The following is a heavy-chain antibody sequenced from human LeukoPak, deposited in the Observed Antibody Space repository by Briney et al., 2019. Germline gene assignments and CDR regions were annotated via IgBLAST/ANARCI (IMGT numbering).Heavy chain of an antibody. J-gene: IGHJ5*02. CDR1: GGTFSSYA. D-gene: IGHD3-22*01. Sequence: SVKVSCKASGGTFSSYAISWVRQAPGQGLEWMGGIIPIFGTANYAQKFQGRVTITADKSTSTAYMELSSLRSEDTAVYYCARPDYYDSSGDPGFDPWGQGTLVTVSS. CDR2: IIPIFGTA. CDR3: ARPDYYDSSGDPGFDP. V-gene: IGHV1-69*06.